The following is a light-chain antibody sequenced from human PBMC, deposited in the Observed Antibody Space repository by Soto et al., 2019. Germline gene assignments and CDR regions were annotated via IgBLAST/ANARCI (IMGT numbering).Light chain of an antibody. CDR2: HAS. CDR1: QSVGGS. J-gene: IGKJ2*01. CDR3: QQYNNWPPQYT. V-gene: IGKV3-15*01. Sequence: EIVMTQSPATLSVSPGETATLSCRASQSVGGSLAWYQQRPGQAPRLLIYHASNRATGIPARFSGSGSGTEFTLTISSLQSEDFAVYYCQQYNNWPPQYTFGQGTKLEIK.